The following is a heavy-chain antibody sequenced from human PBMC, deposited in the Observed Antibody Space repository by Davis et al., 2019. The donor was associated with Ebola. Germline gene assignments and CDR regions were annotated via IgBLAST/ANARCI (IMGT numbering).Heavy chain of an antibody. CDR2: RYYSSKWYN. CDR1: GDSASGNSVA. Sequence: PSETLSLTCAISGDSASGNSVARNWIRHSPSRGLEWLGRRYYSSKWYNDYAASVKSRITINPDTSKNQLSLQLNSVTPEDTAVYYCARGWLRAYFQHWGQGTLVTVSS. J-gene: IGHJ1*01. V-gene: IGHV6-1*01. CDR3: ARGWLRAYFQH. D-gene: IGHD5-24*01.